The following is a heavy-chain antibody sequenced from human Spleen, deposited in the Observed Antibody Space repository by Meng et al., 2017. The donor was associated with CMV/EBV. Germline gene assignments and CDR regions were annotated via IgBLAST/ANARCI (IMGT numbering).Heavy chain of an antibody. D-gene: IGHD1-1*01. CDR3: ARSTGAYPGGAIDI. J-gene: IGHJ3*02. Sequence: SETLSLTCGVSGGSISSGNYYWGWIRQPPGKGLEWIASIYSSGGTYYNPSLNSRVTISVDTSKNQFSLELNSVTAADTAVYYCARSTGAYPGGAIDIWGQGTMVTVSS. CDR2: IYSSGGT. CDR1: GGSISSGNYY. V-gene: IGHV4-39*07.